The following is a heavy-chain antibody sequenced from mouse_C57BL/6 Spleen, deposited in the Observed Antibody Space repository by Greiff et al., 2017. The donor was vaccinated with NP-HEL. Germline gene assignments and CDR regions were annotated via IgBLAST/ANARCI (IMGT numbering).Heavy chain of an antibody. CDR3: ARHGSSYWYFDV. CDR1: GYTFTSYW. J-gene: IGHJ1*03. V-gene: IGHV1-53*01. D-gene: IGHD1-1*01. Sequence: QVQLQQPGTELVKPGASVKLSCKASGYTFTSYWMHWVKQRPGQGLEWIGIINPSNGGTNYNEKFKSKATLTVDKSSSTAYMQLSSLTSEDSAVYYCARHGSSYWYFDVWGTGTTVTVSS. CDR2: INPSNGGT.